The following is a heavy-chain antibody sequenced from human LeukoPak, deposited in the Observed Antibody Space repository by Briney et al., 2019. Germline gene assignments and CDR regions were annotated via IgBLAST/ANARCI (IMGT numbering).Heavy chain of an antibody. J-gene: IGHJ2*01. Sequence: PSETLSLTCTVSGGSISSSTYYWGWIRQPPGKGLEWIGNIFYSGTYYSPSLQSRVTISVDTSKNQFSLKLSSVTAADTAVYYCVSPRYFDLWGRGTLVTVSS. CDR1: GGSISSSTYY. CDR3: VSPRYFDL. CDR2: IFYSGT. V-gene: IGHV4-39*01.